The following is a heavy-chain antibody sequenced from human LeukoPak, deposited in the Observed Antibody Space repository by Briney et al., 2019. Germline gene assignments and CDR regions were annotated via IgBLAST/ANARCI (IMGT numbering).Heavy chain of an antibody. CDR1: GGSISSYY. V-gene: IGHV4-59*01. CDR3: ARLYSYGPGGAFDI. D-gene: IGHD5-18*01. Sequence: SETLSLTCTVSGGSISSYYWSWVRQPPGKGLEWIGYIYYSGSTNYNPSLKSRVTISVDTSKNQFSLKLSSVTAADTAVYYCARLYSYGPGGAFDIWGQGTMVTVSS. CDR2: IYYSGST. J-gene: IGHJ3*02.